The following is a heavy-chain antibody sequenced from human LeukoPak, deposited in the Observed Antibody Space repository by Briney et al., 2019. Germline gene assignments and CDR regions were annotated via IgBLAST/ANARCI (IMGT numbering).Heavy chain of an antibody. J-gene: IGHJ4*02. V-gene: IGHV3-7*01. CDR1: GFTFSSYW. CDR2: INQDGSEK. Sequence: GGSLRLSCAASGFTFSSYWMNWVRQAPGKGLEWVANINQDGSEKYYVDSVKGRFTISRDNGKNSLYLQLNSLRAEDTAVYYCARDGRGEYFDYWGQGTLVTVSS. CDR3: ARDGRGEYFDY. D-gene: IGHD3-10*01.